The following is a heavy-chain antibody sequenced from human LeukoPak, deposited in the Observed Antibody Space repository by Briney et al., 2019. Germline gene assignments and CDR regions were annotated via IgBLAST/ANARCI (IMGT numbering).Heavy chain of an antibody. V-gene: IGHV4-30-2*01. Sequence: SETLSLTCAASGATFSGFAYSWSWIRQPPGKGLDWLGCRYHGGSTYYNPSIDRRVPISVDRSKSQPSLKVSSVTAAGTAVYYCASTNDFGDYMGAWGQGILVTVSS. CDR3: ASTNDFGDYMGA. J-gene: IGHJ5*02. D-gene: IGHD4-17*01. CDR2: RYHGGST. CDR1: GATFSGFAYS.